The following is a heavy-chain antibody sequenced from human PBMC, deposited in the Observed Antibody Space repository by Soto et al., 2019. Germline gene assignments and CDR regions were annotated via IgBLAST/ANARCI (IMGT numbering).Heavy chain of an antibody. D-gene: IGHD6-6*01. CDR1: GFTFSTYG. J-gene: IGHJ4*02. CDR2: ISIDGSNK. Sequence: QVQLVESGGGVVQPGRSLRLSCAASGFTFSTYGMHWVRQAPGKRPEWVAVISIDGSNKYYADSVKGRFTISRDNSKNTLYLQMDCLRDDDTAVYYCAKGSEAARQELDYWGQGTLVTVSS. V-gene: IGHV3-30*18. CDR3: AKGSEAARQELDY.